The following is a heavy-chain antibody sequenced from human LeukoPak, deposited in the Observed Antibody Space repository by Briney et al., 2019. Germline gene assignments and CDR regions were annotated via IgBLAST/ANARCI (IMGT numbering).Heavy chain of an antibody. D-gene: IGHD3-10*01. V-gene: IGHV3-33*01. CDR3: AREYRGEYYFAY. Sequence: PGRSLRLSCAASGFTFSSYVMHWVRQAPGKGLEWVAVIWYDGSNKYYADSVKGRFTISRDNSKNTLYLQMNSLRAEDTAVYYCAREYRGEYYFAYWGQGTLVTVSS. CDR2: IWYDGSNK. J-gene: IGHJ4*02. CDR1: GFTFSSYV.